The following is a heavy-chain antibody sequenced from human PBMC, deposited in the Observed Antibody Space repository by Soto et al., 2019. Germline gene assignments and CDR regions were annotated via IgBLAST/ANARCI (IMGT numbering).Heavy chain of an antibody. CDR2: ISAYNGKR. V-gene: IGHV1-18*01. J-gene: IGHJ3*02. D-gene: IGHD2-21*01. CDR1: GYDFTSYG. CDR3: ARGRIVASIHDAFEI. Sequence: QGQLLQSGDEVKKPGASVRVSCRASGYDFTSYGISWVRQAPGXXXEWVSWISAYNGKRDTAQKFQGRVTMTLDTSTDTAHMELGDLTSADTAVYYCARGRIVASIHDAFEIWGQGTMVAVSS.